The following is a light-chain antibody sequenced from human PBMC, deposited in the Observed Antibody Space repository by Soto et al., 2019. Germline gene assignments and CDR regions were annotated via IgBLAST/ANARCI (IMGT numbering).Light chain of an antibody. Sequence: QSVLTQPPSVSGAPGQRVTISCTGSSSNIGAGYDVHWYQQLPGTAPKLLIYGNSNRPSGVPDRFSASKSGTSASLAITGLQADDEADYYRQSYASRLTLRVFGTGTKVTVL. CDR1: SSNIGAGYD. CDR2: GNS. J-gene: IGLJ1*01. CDR3: QSYASRLTLRV. V-gene: IGLV1-40*01.